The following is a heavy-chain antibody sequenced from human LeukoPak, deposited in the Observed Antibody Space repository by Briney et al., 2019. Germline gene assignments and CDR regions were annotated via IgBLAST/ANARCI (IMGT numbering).Heavy chain of an antibody. CDR3: ATSSRTYGSGSYSRFDY. CDR1: GGSISSGSYY. J-gene: IGHJ4*02. D-gene: IGHD3-10*01. Sequence: TSETLSLTCTVSGGSISSGSYYWSWIRQPPGKGLEWIGEINHSGSTNYNPSLKSRVTISVDTSKNQFSLKLSSVTAADTAVYYCATSSRTYGSGSYSRFDYWGQGTLVTVSS. CDR2: INHSGST. V-gene: IGHV4-39*07.